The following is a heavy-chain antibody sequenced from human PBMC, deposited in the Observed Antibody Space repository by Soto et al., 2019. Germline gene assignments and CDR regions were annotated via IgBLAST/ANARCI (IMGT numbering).Heavy chain of an antibody. CDR1: GYTFTNYA. CDR3: ARCYCSIGSCYACWHLDL. V-gene: IGHV1-18*01. D-gene: IGHD2-15*01. Sequence: QVHLVQSGAEVKEPGASVKVSCQASGYTFTNYAISWVRQAPGQGLEWMGWISPSTGDTDQAQGLQARVTMTLYTCTNTANMELRSLGTDDTAVYYCARCYCSIGSCYACWHLDLWGPGTLVTVSS. J-gene: IGHJ2*01. CDR2: ISPSTGDT.